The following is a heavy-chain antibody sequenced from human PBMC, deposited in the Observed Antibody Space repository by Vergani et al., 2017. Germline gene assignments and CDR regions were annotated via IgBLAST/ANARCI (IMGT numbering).Heavy chain of an antibody. Sequence: EVQLLESGGSLKQPGGSVRLSCAASGFTFSTYAMHWVRQAPGKGLEWVSALTGGGGSTYYADSFKGRFIISRDNSRDTLYLQMNSLRPEDTATYYCVNEAGSYENFFDSWGQGTLVTVSS. J-gene: IGHJ4*02. D-gene: IGHD1-26*01. CDR1: GFTFSTYA. CDR2: LTGGGGST. CDR3: VNEAGSYENFFDS. V-gene: IGHV3-23*01.